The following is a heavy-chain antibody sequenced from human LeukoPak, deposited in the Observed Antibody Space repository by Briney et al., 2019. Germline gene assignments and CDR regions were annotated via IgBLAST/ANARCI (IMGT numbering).Heavy chain of an antibody. CDR3: ARQRVVTEVVDAFDI. D-gene: IGHD2-21*02. V-gene: IGHV4-34*01. Sequence: ASETLSLTCAVYGGSFSGHYWSWIRQPPGKGLEWIGEINHSGSTSYNPSLKSRVTISVDTSKNQFSLKLSSVTAADTAVYYCARQRVVTEVVDAFDIWGQGTMVTVSS. CDR2: INHSGST. J-gene: IGHJ3*02. CDR1: GGSFSGHY.